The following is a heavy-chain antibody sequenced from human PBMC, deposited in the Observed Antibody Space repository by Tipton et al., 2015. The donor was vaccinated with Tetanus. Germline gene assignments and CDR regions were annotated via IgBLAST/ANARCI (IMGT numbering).Heavy chain of an antibody. CDR3: ARIGWLQQNKPAFDI. D-gene: IGHD6-19*01. Sequence: TLSLTCTVSGGSISRYYWTWIRQPPGRGLEWIGNVHYSGSTNYSPSLRSRVTLSENTSNNQFSLKLSSVTAADTAVYYWARIGWLQQNKPAFDIWGQGTVVTVSS. J-gene: IGHJ3*02. CDR2: VHYSGST. CDR1: GGSISRYY. V-gene: IGHV4-59*01.